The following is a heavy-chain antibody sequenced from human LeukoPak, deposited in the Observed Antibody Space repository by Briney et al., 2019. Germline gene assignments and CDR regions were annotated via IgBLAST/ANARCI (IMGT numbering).Heavy chain of an antibody. V-gene: IGHV3-30*02. D-gene: IGHD3-10*01. CDR1: GITFSNYG. J-gene: IGHJ4*02. CDR3: APPPYGSAPKD. CDR2: IRFDGSNR. Sequence: GGSLRLSCVASGITFSNYGMHWVRQAPGKGLEWVAFIRFDGSNRYYADSVKGRFTISRDTSKNTLYLQMNSLRAEDTAVYYCAPPPYGSAPKDWGQGTLVTVSS.